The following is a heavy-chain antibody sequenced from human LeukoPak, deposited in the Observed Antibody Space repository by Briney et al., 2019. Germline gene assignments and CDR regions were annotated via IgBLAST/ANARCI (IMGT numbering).Heavy chain of an antibody. Sequence: PGRCLRLSCAASQFTFSNYAMNWVRQAPGRGMEWVSGISATGDNTYYADSVKGRFTISRDNSKSTLYLQMNSLRVEDTAIYYCARGYYDILTGLGYWSQGTLVTVSS. D-gene: IGHD3-9*01. V-gene: IGHV3-23*01. CDR3: ARGYYDILTGLGY. CDR1: QFTFSNYA. J-gene: IGHJ4*02. CDR2: ISATGDNT.